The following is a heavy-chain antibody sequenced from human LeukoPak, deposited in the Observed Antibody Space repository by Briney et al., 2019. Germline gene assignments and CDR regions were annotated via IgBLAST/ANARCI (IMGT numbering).Heavy chain of an antibody. V-gene: IGHV1-69*05. Sequence: SVKVSCKASGGTFSSYAISWVRQAPGQGLEWMGGITPIFGTANYAQKFQGRVTITTDESTSTAYMELSSLRSEDTAVYYCARIRGGGFGELFFDYWGQGTLVTVSS. CDR2: ITPIFGTA. CDR1: GGTFSSYA. CDR3: ARIRGGGFGELFFDY. D-gene: IGHD3-10*01. J-gene: IGHJ4*02.